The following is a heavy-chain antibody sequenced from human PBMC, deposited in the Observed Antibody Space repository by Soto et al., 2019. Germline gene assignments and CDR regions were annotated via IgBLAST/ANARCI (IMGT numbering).Heavy chain of an antibody. CDR2: IIDSGAST. CDR3: AKGRSYYYYYGVDV. J-gene: IGHJ6*02. Sequence: EVQLLESGGGLVQPGGSLRLSCAASGFTFSSCAMGWVRQAPGKGLEWVSDIIDSGASTYYADSVKGRFTISRDNXXRTLYLQMNSLRAEDTALYYCAKGRSYYYYYGVDVWGQGTTVTVSS. V-gene: IGHV3-23*01. CDR1: GFTFSSCA.